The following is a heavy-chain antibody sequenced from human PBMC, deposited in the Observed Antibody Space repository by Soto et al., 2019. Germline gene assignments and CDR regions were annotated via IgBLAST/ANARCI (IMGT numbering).Heavy chain of an antibody. J-gene: IGHJ4*02. CDR3: ARGSNWNDGFDD. Sequence: SETLSLTCTVSGGSISSGDYYWSWIRQPPGKGLEWIGYIYYSGSTYYNPSLKSRVTISVDTSKNQFSLKLSSVTAADTAVYYCARGSNWNDGFDDWGQGSLVTVSS. CDR1: GGSISSGDYY. CDR2: IYYSGST. V-gene: IGHV4-30-4*01. D-gene: IGHD1-20*01.